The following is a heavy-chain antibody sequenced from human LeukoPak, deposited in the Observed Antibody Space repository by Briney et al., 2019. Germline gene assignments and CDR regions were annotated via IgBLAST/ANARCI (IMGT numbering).Heavy chain of an antibody. Sequence: ASVKVSCKASGYTFTDFGISWVRQAPGQGLEWMGWISAYNGNKNYVQKFQGRVTMTTDTSTSTAHMELTSLRSDDTAMYYCTRDLGVDTTMIFFDYWGQGTLVTVSS. CDR1: GYTFTDFG. CDR2: ISAYNGNK. CDR3: TRDLGVDTTMIFFDY. V-gene: IGHV1-18*01. D-gene: IGHD5-18*01. J-gene: IGHJ4*02.